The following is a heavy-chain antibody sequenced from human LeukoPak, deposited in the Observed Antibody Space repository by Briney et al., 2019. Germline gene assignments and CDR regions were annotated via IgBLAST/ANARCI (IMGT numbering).Heavy chain of an antibody. CDR1: GGSISSSSYY. CDR3: ARTIMITFGGVIAYYMDV. D-gene: IGHD3-16*02. V-gene: IGHV4-39*01. Sequence: SETLTLTCTVSGGSISSSSYYWGWIRQPPGKGLEWIGSIYYSGSTYYNPSLKSRVTISVDTSKNQFSLKLSSVTAADTAVYYCARTIMITFGGVIAYYMDVWGKGTTVTVSS. CDR2: IYYSGST. J-gene: IGHJ6*03.